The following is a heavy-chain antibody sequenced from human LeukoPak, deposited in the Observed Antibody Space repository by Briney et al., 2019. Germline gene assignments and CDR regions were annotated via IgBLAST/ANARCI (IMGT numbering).Heavy chain of an antibody. J-gene: IGHJ5*02. D-gene: IGHD3-10*01. Sequence: PGGSLRLSCAASGFTFNVYGMHWVRQAPGKGLEWVAFIRYDGNNKYYADSVKGRFTISRDNSKNTLYLQMNSLRAEDTAVYYCASTRAMVRGPTGFDPWGQGTLVTVSS. V-gene: IGHV3-30*02. CDR3: ASTRAMVRGPTGFDP. CDR2: IRYDGNNK. CDR1: GFTFNVYG.